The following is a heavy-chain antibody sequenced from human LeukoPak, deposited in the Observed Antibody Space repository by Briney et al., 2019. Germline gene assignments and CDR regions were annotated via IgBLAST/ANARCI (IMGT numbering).Heavy chain of an antibody. J-gene: IGHJ6*03. Sequence: SVKGRFTISRDNSKNTLYLQMNSLRAEDTAVYYCAKQDYSNYGLYYYYMDVWGKGTTVTVSS. D-gene: IGHD4-11*01. CDR3: AKQDYSNYGLYYYYMDV. V-gene: IGHV3-23*01.